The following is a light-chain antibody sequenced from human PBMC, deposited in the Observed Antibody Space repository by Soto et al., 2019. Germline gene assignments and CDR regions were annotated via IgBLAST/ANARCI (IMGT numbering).Light chain of an antibody. V-gene: IGLV2-8*01. CDR3: CSYAGSNIPYV. CDR2: EVS. CDR1: SSDVGGYSF. Sequence: QSALTQPPSASGSPGQSVTISCTGTSSDVGGYSFVSWYQQHPGKAPKLIIYEVSNWPSGVPDRFSGSKSGNTASLPVSGLQAEDEDDYYCCSYAGSNIPYVFGTGTKVTVL. J-gene: IGLJ1*01.